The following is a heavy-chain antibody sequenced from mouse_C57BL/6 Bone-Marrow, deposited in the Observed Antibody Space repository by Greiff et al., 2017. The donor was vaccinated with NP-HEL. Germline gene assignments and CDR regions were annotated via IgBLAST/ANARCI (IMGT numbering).Heavy chain of an antibody. CDR3: VRHSMITTGDYYAMDY. J-gene: IGHJ4*01. D-gene: IGHD2-4*01. V-gene: IGHV10-1*01. CDR1: GFSFNTYA. CDR2: IRSKSNNYAT. Sequence: EVQGVESGGGLVQPKGSLKLSCAASGFSFNTYAMNWVRQAPGKGLEWVARIRSKSNNYATYHADSVKDRFTISRDDSESMLYLQMNNLKTEDTAMYYCVRHSMITTGDYYAMDYWGQGTSVTVSS.